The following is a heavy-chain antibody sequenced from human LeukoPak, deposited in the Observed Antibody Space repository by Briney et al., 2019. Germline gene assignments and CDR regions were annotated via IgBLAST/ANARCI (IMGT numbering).Heavy chain of an antibody. CDR1: GFTFSSYS. D-gene: IGHD2-15*01. CDR2: ISSSSSTI. CDR3: ARDLSVVVVAATFDY. Sequence: GGSLRLSCAASGFTFSSYSMNWVRQAPGKGLEWVSYISSSSSTIYYADSVKGRFTISRDNANNSLYLQMNSLRAEDTAVYYCARDLSVVVVAATFDYWGQGTLVTVSS. J-gene: IGHJ4*02. V-gene: IGHV3-48*01.